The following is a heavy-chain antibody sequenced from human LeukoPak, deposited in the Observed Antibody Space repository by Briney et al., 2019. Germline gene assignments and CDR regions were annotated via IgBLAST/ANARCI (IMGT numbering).Heavy chain of an antibody. V-gene: IGHV3-23*01. D-gene: IGHD4-17*01. J-gene: IGHJ3*01. Sequence: PGGTLRLSCVASGFTFSSYAMSWVRQAPGKGLEWVSAVSGSGGTTYYADSVRGRFTISRDNSRNTLYLQMNSLRAEDTAVYYCAKSRTWTTDAFDLWGQGTMVTVSS. CDR2: VSGSGGTT. CDR3: AKSRTWTTDAFDL. CDR1: GFTFSSYA.